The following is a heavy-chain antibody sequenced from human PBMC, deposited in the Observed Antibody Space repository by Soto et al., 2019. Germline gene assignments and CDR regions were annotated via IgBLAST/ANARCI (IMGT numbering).Heavy chain of an antibody. V-gene: IGHV1-18*01. J-gene: IGHJ4*02. CDR1: GYTFTSYG. CDR2: INIYSGDA. Sequence: QVRLEQSGPEVKKTGASVKVSCKASGYTFTSYGISWVRQAPGQGLEWMGWINIYSGDANYAQRFQERVTMTRDTSTNTVYMEMRSLRSDDTDVYYCARALYYYDNSGLAYWGQGTLVTVSS. D-gene: IGHD3-22*01. CDR3: ARALYYYDNSGLAY.